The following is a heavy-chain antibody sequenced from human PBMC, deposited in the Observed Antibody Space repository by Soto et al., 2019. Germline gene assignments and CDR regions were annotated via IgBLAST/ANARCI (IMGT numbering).Heavy chain of an antibody. CDR2: INPNSDGT. CDR3: ARGGVIAVDGLDY. CDR1: GYTFTGYY. J-gene: IGHJ4*02. V-gene: IGHV1-2*02. Sequence: ASAKVSCKASGYTFTGYYMHWVRQAPGQGLEWMGWINPNSDGTNYAQKFQGRVTMTRDTSISTAYMELSRLRSDDTAVYYCARGGVIAVDGLDYWGQGTLVTVSS. D-gene: IGHD6-19*01.